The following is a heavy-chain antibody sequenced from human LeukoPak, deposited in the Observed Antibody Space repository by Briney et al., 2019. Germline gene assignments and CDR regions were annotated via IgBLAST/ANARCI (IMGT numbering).Heavy chain of an antibody. J-gene: IGHJ6*03. Sequence: PSETLSLTCTVSGYSISSGYHWGWIRQPPGKGLEWIGSIYHSGSTYYNPSLKSRVTISVDTSKNQFSLKLSSVTAADTAVYYCARGGPGILWFGEYYYYYYMDVWGKGTTVTISS. CDR2: IYHSGST. CDR3: ARGGPGILWFGEYYYYYYMDV. D-gene: IGHD3-10*01. CDR1: GYSISSGYH. V-gene: IGHV4-38-2*02.